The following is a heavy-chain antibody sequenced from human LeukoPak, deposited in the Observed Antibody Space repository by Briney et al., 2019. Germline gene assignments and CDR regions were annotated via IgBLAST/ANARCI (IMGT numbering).Heavy chain of an antibody. Sequence: GASLRLSCAASGFTFSTYAMSWVRQAPAKGLEWVSGISGSGYRTNYADSVKGRFTISRDSSKNTLYLQKNSLRAEDTAVYFCARSAYDSGWYMFAIDSWGQGTLVTVSS. D-gene: IGHD6-19*01. CDR1: GFTFSTYA. V-gene: IGHV3-23*01. CDR3: ARSAYDSGWYMFAIDS. CDR2: ISGSGYRT. J-gene: IGHJ4*02.